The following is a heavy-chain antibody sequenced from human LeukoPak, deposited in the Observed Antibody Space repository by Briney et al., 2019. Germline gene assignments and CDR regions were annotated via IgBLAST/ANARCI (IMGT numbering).Heavy chain of an antibody. J-gene: IGHJ6*02. V-gene: IGHV3-30*18. Sequence: GGSLTLPRAASGLSFNSYGIHWVRQAPGKGLEWVAVVSYDGSNKYYADSVKGRFTISRDNSKNTLYLQMNSLRGEDTAVYYCAKASFEYTSTSGMDFWGQGTTVIVSS. CDR2: VSYDGSNK. CDR3: AKASFEYTSTSGMDF. CDR1: GLSFNSYG. D-gene: IGHD5-12*01.